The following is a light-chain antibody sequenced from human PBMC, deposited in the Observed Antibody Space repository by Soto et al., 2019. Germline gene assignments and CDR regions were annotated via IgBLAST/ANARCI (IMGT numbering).Light chain of an antibody. CDR1: QAVISGY. Sequence: EIVLTQSPGALSLSPGEGATLSCRASQAVISGYLAWYQQKPGQAPRLLMYGVSSRPTGISDRFGGSGSGTEFTLTITRLEPEDFALYYCQQYGVPPFNFGQGTKLQIK. CDR3: QQYGVPPFN. V-gene: IGKV3-20*01. J-gene: IGKJ2*01. CDR2: GVS.